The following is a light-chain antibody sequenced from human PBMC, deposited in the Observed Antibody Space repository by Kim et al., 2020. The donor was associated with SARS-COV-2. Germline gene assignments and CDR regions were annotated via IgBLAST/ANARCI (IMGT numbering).Light chain of an antibody. J-gene: IGKJ3*01. CDR3: QKYNDYST. CDR2: QTS. Sequence: DIQMTQFPSTLSASVGDTVTITCRASQSVGSWLAWYQQKPGRAPKLLIWQTSSLDIGVPSRFSGSGSGTEFTLTINSLQPDDSATYYCQKYNDYSTFVLGTKRYIK. CDR1: QSVGSW. V-gene: IGKV1-5*03.